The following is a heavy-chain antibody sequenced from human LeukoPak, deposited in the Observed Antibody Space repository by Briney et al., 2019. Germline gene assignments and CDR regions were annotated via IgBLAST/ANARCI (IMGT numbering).Heavy chain of an antibody. V-gene: IGHV3-43*02. Sequence: GGSLRLSCAASGFTFDDYAMHWVRQAPGKGLEWVSLISGDGGSTYYADSVKGRFTISRDNSKNSLYLQMNSLRTEDTALYYCAQGKWSLDYWGQGTLVTVPS. J-gene: IGHJ4*02. D-gene: IGHD2-8*01. CDR2: ISGDGGST. CDR3: AQGKWSLDY. CDR1: GFTFDDYA.